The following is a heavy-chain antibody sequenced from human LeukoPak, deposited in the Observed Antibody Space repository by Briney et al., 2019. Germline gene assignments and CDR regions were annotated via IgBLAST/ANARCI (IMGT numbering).Heavy chain of an antibody. J-gene: IGHJ5*02. CDR3: ARMGLRAAPDNWFDP. V-gene: IGHV5-51*01. CDR2: IYPGDSDT. CDR1: GYSFTSYW. Sequence: GESLKISCKGSGYSFTSYWIGWVRQMPGKGLEWMGIIYPGDSDTRYSPSFQGQVTISADKSISTAYLQWSSLKASGTAMYYCARMGLRAAPDNWFDPWGQGTLVTVSS. D-gene: IGHD2-15*01.